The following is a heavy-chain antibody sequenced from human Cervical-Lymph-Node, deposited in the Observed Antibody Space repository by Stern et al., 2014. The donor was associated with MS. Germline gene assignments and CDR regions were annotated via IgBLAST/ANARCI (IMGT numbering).Heavy chain of an antibody. CDR2: ISDSGST. J-gene: IGHJ4*02. V-gene: IGHV4-59*08. D-gene: IGHD4-23*01. Sequence: VQLEESGPGLVKPSETLSLTCTVSGGSISSYYWSWIRQPPGKGLEWVGHISDSGSTYYNPPLKSRVPISIDTPKTQFPMKLSPVTAADTAVYYCARLSTVVDFWGQGTLVTVSS. CDR1: GGSISSYY. CDR3: ARLSTVVDF.